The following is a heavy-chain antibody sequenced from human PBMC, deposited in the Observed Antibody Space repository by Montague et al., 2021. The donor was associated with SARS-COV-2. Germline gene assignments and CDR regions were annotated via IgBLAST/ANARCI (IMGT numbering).Heavy chain of an antibody. Sequence: SLRLSCAASGFTFSSYAMHWVRQAPGKGLESVSAISSNGGSTYYANSVKGRFTTSRDNSKNTLYLQMGSLRAEDMAVYYCARGAHVLLWFGESYYYYGMDVWGQGTTVTVSS. CDR2: ISSNGGST. CDR3: ARGAHVLLWFGESYYYYGMDV. CDR1: GFTFSSYA. D-gene: IGHD3-10*01. V-gene: IGHV3-64*01. J-gene: IGHJ6*02.